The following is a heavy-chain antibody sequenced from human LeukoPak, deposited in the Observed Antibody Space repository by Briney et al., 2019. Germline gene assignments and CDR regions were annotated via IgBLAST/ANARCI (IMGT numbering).Heavy chain of an antibody. CDR3: AHRREAFYYGSGSYEDYFDY. V-gene: IGHV2-5*02. D-gene: IGHD3-10*01. Sequence: ESGPTLVNPTQTLTLTCTFSGFSLSTSGVGVGWIRQPPGKALEWLALIYWDDDKRYSPSLKSRLTITKDTSKNQVVLTMTNMDPVDTATYYCAHRREAFYYGSGSYEDYFDYWGQGTLVTVSS. CDR1: GFSLSTSGVG. CDR2: IYWDDDK. J-gene: IGHJ4*02.